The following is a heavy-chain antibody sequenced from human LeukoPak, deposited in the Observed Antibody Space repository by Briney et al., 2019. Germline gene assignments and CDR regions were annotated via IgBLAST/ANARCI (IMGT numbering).Heavy chain of an antibody. CDR1: GGSITSYY. V-gene: IGHV4-4*07. CDR3: ARGPSTRFDS. J-gene: IGHJ4*02. D-gene: IGHD2-2*01. Sequence: SETLSLTCTVSGGSITSYYWSWIRQPAGKGLEWIGRVYTSGSTNYNPSLKSRVTMSADTSKNQFSLKLSSVTAADTAAYYCARGPSTRFDSWGQGTLVTASS. CDR2: VYTSGST.